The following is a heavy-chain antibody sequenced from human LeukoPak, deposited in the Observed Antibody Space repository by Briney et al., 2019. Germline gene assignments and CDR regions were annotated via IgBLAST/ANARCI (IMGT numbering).Heavy chain of an antibody. J-gene: IGHJ4*02. D-gene: IGHD3-16*01. CDR2: IIPIFGTA. CDR3: ARGGDDYAFQYYFDY. V-gene: IGHV1-69*13. CDR1: GGTFSSYA. Sequence: SVKVSCKASGGTFSSYAISWVRQAPGQGLEWMGGIIPIFGTANYAQKFQGRVTITADESTGTAYMELSSLRSEDTAVYYCARGGDDYAFQYYFDYWGQGTLVTVSS.